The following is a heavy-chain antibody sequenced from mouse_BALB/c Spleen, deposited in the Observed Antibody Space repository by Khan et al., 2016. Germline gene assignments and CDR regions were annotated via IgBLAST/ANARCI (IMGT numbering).Heavy chain of an antibody. CDR2: INTETGEP. J-gene: IGHJ1*01. CDR1: GYTFTDFS. D-gene: IGHD1-1*01. Sequence: QIQLVQSGPELKKPGETVKISCRASGYTFTDFSMHWVKQTPGKGLKWMGWINTETGEPAYADDFKGRFAFSLETSASTAYLQINNLKNEDTATYLYASNYYDSSLFDVWGAGTTVTVSS. V-gene: IGHV9-2-1*01. CDR3: ASNYYDSSLFDV.